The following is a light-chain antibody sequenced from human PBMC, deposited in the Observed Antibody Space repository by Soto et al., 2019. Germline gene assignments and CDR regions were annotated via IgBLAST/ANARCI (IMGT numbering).Light chain of an antibody. V-gene: IGKV3-11*01. CDR2: DAF. J-gene: IGKJ4*01. CDR1: QSIGNS. Sequence: TVLTQSPATLSLSPGERATLSCKASQSIGNSLSWFQQRPGQAPRLLIDDAFNRATGIPARFTGSGSGSDFTLTISSLEPEDFGVYYCRQRYNWPLTFGGGTKVDIK. CDR3: RQRYNWPLT.